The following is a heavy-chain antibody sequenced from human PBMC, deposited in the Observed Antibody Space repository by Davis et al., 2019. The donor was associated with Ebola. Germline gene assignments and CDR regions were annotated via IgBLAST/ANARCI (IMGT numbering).Heavy chain of an antibody. CDR2: ISAYNGNT. CDR3: ARSITMIVVGWFDY. CDR1: GYTFTSYG. D-gene: IGHD3-22*01. Sequence: AASVKVSCKASGYTFTSYGISWVRQAPGQGLEWMGWISAYNGNTNYAQKLQGRVTMTTDTSTSTAYMELRSLRSDDTAVYYCARSITMIVVGWFDYWGQGTLVTVSS. J-gene: IGHJ4*02. V-gene: IGHV1-18*01.